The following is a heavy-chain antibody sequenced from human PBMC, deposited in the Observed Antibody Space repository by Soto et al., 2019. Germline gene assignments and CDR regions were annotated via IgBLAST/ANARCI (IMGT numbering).Heavy chain of an antibody. CDR3: ARHYYGSGSRAKYDAFDT. CDR1: GYSFTSYW. Sequence: PGESLKISCKGSGYSFTSYWIGWVRQMPGKGLEWMGIIYPGDSDTRYSPSFQGQVTISADKSISTAYLQWSSLKASDTAMYYCARHYYGSGSRAKYDAFDTWGQGTMVTVSS. V-gene: IGHV5-51*01. J-gene: IGHJ3*02. D-gene: IGHD3-10*01. CDR2: IYPGDSDT.